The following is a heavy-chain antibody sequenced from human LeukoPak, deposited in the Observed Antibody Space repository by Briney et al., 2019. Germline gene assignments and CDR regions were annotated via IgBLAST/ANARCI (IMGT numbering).Heavy chain of an antibody. CDR1: GGSFSGYY. V-gene: IGHV4-34*01. CDR3: ARWEYDYAWGSYSPNAFAM. J-gene: IGHJ3*02. D-gene: IGHD3-16*01. CDR2: INHSGST. Sequence: PSETLSLTCAVYGGSFSGYYWSWIRQPPGKGLDWIGEINHSGSTNYNPSLKSRVTISVDTSKNQFSLKLSSVTAADTALYYCARWEYDYAWGSYSPNAFAMWGQGTMVTVSS.